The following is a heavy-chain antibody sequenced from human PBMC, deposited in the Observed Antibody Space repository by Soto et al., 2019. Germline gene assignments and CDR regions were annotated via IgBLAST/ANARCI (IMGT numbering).Heavy chain of an antibody. V-gene: IGHV4-39*07. D-gene: IGHD2-2*01. CDR2: IYYSGGT. J-gene: IGHJ5*02. Sequence: SETLSLTCTVSGGSISSSSYYWGWIRQPPGEGLEWIGSIYYSGGTYYNPSLKSRVTISVDRSKNQFSLKLSSVTAAVSAVYYCARVPDRWGKGTLVTVAS. CDR3: ARVPDR. CDR1: GGSISSSSYY.